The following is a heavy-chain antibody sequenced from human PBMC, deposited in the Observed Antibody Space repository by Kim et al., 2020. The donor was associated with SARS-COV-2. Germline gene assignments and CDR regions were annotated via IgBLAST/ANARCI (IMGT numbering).Heavy chain of an antibody. D-gene: IGHD4-17*01. CDR3: ATSPTVLNAFDI. Sequence: SETLSLTCTVSGDSISSYYWSWIRQPPGKGLEWIGYIYYSGSTNYKPSLKSRVTISVDTSKNQFSLKLSSVTAADTAVYYCATSPTVLNAFDIWGQGTMV. J-gene: IGHJ3*02. V-gene: IGHV4-59*08. CDR2: IYYSGST. CDR1: GDSISSYY.